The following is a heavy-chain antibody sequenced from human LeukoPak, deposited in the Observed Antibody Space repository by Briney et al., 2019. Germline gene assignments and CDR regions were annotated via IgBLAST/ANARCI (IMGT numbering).Heavy chain of an antibody. V-gene: IGHV4-30-2*01. CDR1: GGSISSGGYH. D-gene: IGHD3/OR15-3a*01. CDR2: IYHSGNT. Sequence: PSETLSLTCTVSGGSISSGGYHWSWIRQPPGKGLEWIGYIYHSGNTYYNPSLKSRVTISLDRPKNQFSLKLTSVTAADTAVYYCARDGTGYDVFDIWGQGTMVTVSS. J-gene: IGHJ3*02. CDR3: ARDGTGYDVFDI.